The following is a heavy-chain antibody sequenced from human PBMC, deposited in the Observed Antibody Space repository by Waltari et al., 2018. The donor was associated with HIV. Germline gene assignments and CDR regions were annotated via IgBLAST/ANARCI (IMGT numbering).Heavy chain of an antibody. CDR2: INPKSGVT. V-gene: IGHV1-2*06. CDR3: ARGYVQNDLRGLFHL. J-gene: IGHJ2*01. CDR1: GYTFIDYF. Sequence: QELLVQSGAEVKKPGASVKVSCQASGYTFIDYFIHWVRQAPGQGLEGMGRINPKSGVTHNPQNFQGRVIRTMDTSMSTAYMDLTRLRADDTALYFCARGYVQNDLRGLFHLWGHGTSVTVSS. D-gene: IGHD2-2*01.